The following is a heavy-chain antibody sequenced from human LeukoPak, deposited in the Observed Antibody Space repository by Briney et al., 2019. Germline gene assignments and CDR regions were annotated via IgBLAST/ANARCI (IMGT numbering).Heavy chain of an antibody. Sequence: ASVKVSCRTSGYTFTTHDINWVRQATGQALEGMGWMNPKSGNTGYAQKFQGRVTMTRNTSISTAYMELSSLRSEDTAVCYCAWRDGYSFDFWGQGTLVTVSS. CDR3: AWRDGYSFDF. V-gene: IGHV1-8*01. CDR2: MNPKSGNT. D-gene: IGHD5-24*01. CDR1: GYTFTTHD. J-gene: IGHJ4*02.